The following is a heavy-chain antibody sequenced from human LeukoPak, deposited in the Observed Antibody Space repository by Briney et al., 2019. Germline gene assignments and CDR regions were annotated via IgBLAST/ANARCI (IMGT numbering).Heavy chain of an antibody. CDR2: IHYSGSN. D-gene: IGHD6-13*01. V-gene: IGHV4-30-4*07. CDR3: AREVVAAAGTVDY. CDR1: GVSISSGGYS. J-gene: IGHJ4*02. Sequence: PSETLSLTCAVSGVSISSGGYSWSWIRQSLGKGLEWIGYIHYSGSNYYNPSLKSRVSMSVDTSKNQFSLKLTSVTAADTAVYYCAREVVAAAGTVDYWGQGTLVTVSS.